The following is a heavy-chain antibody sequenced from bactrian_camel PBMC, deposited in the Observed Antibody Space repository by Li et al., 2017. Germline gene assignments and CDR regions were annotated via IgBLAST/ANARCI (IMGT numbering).Heavy chain of an antibody. D-gene: IGHD6*01. J-gene: IGHJ4*01. CDR2: IGSDGST. CDR1: GFETRGYVTHC. V-gene: IGHV3S55*01. Sequence: HVQLVESGGGAVQVGGSLTLTCAISGFETRGYVTHCMGWSRQASGKARVGVAGIGSDGSTKYHDSVKGRFTISRDNANNSLYLQMDSLKPEDTATYICAAGARLGGSWYYPQAGYNYWGQGTQVTVS. CDR3: AAGARLGGSWYYPQAGYNY.